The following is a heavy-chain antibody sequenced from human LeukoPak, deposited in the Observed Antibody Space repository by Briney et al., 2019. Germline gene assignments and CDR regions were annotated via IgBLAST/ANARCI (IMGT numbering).Heavy chain of an antibody. Sequence: GGSLRLPCAASGFTFNYYSMNWVRQAPGKGLEWVSYISSDSDTVFYADSVMGRFTISRDNGQNSLYLQMNSLRAEDTAVYFCARDKVRVGVGAFDYWGQGTLVTVSS. D-gene: IGHD3-3*01. CDR3: ARDKVRVGVGAFDY. V-gene: IGHV3-48*01. CDR1: GFTFNYYS. CDR2: ISSDSDTV. J-gene: IGHJ4*02.